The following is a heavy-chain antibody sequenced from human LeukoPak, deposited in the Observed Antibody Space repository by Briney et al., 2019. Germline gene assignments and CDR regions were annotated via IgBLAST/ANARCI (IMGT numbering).Heavy chain of an antibody. CDR2: IKTKSERGTT. Sequence: QPGGSLRLSCTPSGFTFSNAGMNSARQAPGKGLEWVGRIKTKSERGTTDYAAHAKGRYTISRDDSKNALFLQMDSLKSDDTPMYYCTTEFKELGSFFYFYYMDVWGTGTTVTISS. D-gene: IGHD3-10*01. CDR1: GFTFSNAG. V-gene: IGHV3-15*01. J-gene: IGHJ6*03. CDR3: TTEFKELGSFFYFYYMDV.